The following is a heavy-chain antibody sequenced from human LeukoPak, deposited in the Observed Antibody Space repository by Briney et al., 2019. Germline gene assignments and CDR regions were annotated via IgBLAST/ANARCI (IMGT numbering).Heavy chain of an antibody. Sequence: GRSLRLSCAASGFTFTSYAMHWVRQAPGKGLEWVAVISFDGNNKYYADSVKGRFTISRDNSKNTLYLQMNSLRPEDTAVYHCARDTLSGLWTGWDSWGQGTLVTVSS. V-gene: IGHV3-30*01. CDR2: ISFDGNNK. CDR3: ARDTLSGLWTGWDS. D-gene: IGHD3/OR15-3a*01. J-gene: IGHJ4*02. CDR1: GFTFTSYA.